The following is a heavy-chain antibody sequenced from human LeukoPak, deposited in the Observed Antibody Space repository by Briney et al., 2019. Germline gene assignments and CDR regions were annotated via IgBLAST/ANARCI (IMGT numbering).Heavy chain of an antibody. CDR2: IKQDGSEK. CDR3: ARDGPLPFDAFDI. CDR1: GFTFSSYW. J-gene: IGHJ3*02. Sequence: PGGSLRFSCAASGFTFSSYWMSWVRQAPGKGLEWVANIKQDGSEKYYVDSVKGRFTISRDNAKNSLYLQMNSLRAEDTAVYYCARDGPLPFDAFDIWGQGTMVTVSS. V-gene: IGHV3-7*01.